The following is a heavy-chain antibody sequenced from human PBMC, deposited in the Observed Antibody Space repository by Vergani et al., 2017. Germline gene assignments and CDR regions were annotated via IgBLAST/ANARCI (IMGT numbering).Heavy chain of an antibody. V-gene: IGHV1-18*01. J-gene: IGHJ6*02. CDR1: GYTFTSYG. D-gene: IGHD6-13*01. Sequence: QVQLVQSGAEVKKPGASVKVSCMASGYTFTSYGISWVRQAPGQGLEWMGWISAYNGNTNYARKLQGRVTMTTDTSTSTAYMELRSLRSDDTAVYYCARGTAAGRVSHYYYGMDVWGQGTTVTVSS. CDR3: ARGTAAGRVSHYYYGMDV. CDR2: ISAYNGNT.